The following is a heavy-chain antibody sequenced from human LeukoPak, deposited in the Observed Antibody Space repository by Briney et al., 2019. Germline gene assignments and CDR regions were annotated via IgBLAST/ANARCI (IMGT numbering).Heavy chain of an antibody. D-gene: IGHD2-15*01. Sequence: SETLSLTCAVYGGSFSGYYWSWIHQPPGKGLEWIGEINHSGSTNYNPSLKSRVTISVDTSKNQFSLKLSSVTAADTAVYYCARARYCSGGSCYNDYWGQGTLVTVSS. CDR3: ARARYCSGGSCYNDY. V-gene: IGHV4-34*01. CDR1: GGSFSGYY. J-gene: IGHJ4*02. CDR2: INHSGST.